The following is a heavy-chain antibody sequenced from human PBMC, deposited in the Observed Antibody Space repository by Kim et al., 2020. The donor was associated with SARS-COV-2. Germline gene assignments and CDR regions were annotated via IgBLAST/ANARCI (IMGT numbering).Heavy chain of an antibody. CDR3: ARQPGGGYCSGGHCYSSIYDWFDP. CDR1: GYNFTTYW. D-gene: IGHD2-15*01. Sequence: GESLKISCKGSGYNFTTYWIGWVRQMPGKGLEWMGIIYPGDSDTRYSPSFQGRVTISADKSISTAYLHWSSLKASDTAFYYCARQPGGGYCSGGHCYSSIYDWFDPWGQGTRVTVSS. V-gene: IGHV5-51*01. J-gene: IGHJ5*02. CDR2: IYPGDSDT.